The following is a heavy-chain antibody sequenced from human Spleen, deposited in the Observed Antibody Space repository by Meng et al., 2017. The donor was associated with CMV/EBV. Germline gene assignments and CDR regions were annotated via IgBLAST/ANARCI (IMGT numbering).Heavy chain of an antibody. CDR3: ARVLTGTTSGYDY. CDR2: INPNSGGT. J-gene: IGHJ4*02. D-gene: IGHD1-7*01. V-gene: IGHV1-2*02. CDR1: GYTFTSYG. Sequence: ASVKVSCKASGYTFTSYGISWVRQAPGQGLEWMGWINPNSGGTNYAQKFQGRVTMPRDTSISTAYMGLSRLRSDDTAVYYCARVLTGTTSGYDYWGQGTLVTVSS.